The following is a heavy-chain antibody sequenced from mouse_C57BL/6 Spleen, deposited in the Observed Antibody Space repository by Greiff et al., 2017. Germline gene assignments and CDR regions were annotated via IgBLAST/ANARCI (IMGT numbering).Heavy chain of an antibody. J-gene: IGHJ3*01. CDR3: AREGRISEYSYGTFAY. CDR1: GYSFTDYN. V-gene: IGHV1-39*01. Sequence: EVQLQQSGPELVKPGASVKISCKASGYSFTDYNMNWVKQSNGKSLEWIGVINPNYGTTSYNQKFKGKATLTVDQSSSTAYMQLNSLTSKYSAVYYCAREGRISEYSYGTFAYWGQGTLVTVSA. CDR2: INPNYGTT. D-gene: IGHD1-1*02.